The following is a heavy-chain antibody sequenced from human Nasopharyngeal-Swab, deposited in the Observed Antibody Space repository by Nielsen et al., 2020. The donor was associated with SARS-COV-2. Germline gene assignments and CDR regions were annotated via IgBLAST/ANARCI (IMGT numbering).Heavy chain of an antibody. V-gene: IGHV3-21*01. CDR1: GFTFSSYS. CDR2: ISSSSSYI. J-gene: IGHJ4*02. D-gene: IGHD3-3*01. CDR3: ARHLPLRFLEWLFPDYFDY. Sequence: GESLKISCAASGFTFSSYSMNWVRHAPGKGLEWVSSISSSSSYIYYADSVKGRFTISRDNAKNSLYLQMNSLRAEDTAVYYCARHLPLRFLEWLFPDYFDYWGQGTLVTVSS.